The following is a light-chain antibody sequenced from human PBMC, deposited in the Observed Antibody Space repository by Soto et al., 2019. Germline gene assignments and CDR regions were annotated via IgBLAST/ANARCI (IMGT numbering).Light chain of an antibody. CDR3: CSYAGSYTWV. CDR1: SSDVGGYNF. Sequence: QSALTQPRSVSGSPGQSVTISCTGTSSDVGGYNFVSWYQQHPGKAPKLMIYDVSKRPSGVPDRFSGSKSGNTASLTISGLQADDEAEYYCCSYAGSYTWVFGTGTKLTVL. V-gene: IGLV2-11*01. CDR2: DVS. J-gene: IGLJ1*01.